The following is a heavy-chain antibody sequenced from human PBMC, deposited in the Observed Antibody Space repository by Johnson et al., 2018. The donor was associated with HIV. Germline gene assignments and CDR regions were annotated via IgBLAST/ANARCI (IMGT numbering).Heavy chain of an antibody. Sequence: QVQLVESGGGLVNPGGSLRLSCAASGFSFSDYYMSWIRQAPGKGLEWVSYITSRGSTLYYADSVKGRFTISRDNAKNSLYLQMNSLRPKDTAVYYCARDHGWSRGWLFDAFDIWGQGTMVTVSS. V-gene: IGHV3-11*04. J-gene: IGHJ3*02. D-gene: IGHD6-19*01. CDR1: GFSFSDYY. CDR2: ITSRGSTL. CDR3: ARDHGWSRGWLFDAFDI.